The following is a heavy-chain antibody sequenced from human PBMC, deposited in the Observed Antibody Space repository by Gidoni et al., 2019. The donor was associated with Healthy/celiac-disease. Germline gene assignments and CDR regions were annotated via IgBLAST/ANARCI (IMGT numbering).Heavy chain of an antibody. CDR3: AKDRPRGYSSGWRRVDY. CDR2: ISYDGSNK. CDR1: GFTFSSYC. Sequence: QVQLVESGGGVVQPGRSLRLSCAASGFTFSSYCMHWVRQAPGKGLGWVAVISYDGSNKYYADSVKGRFTISRDNSKNTLYLQMNSLRAEDTAVYYCAKDRPRGYSSGWRRVDYWGQGTLVTVSS. V-gene: IGHV3-30*18. D-gene: IGHD6-19*01. J-gene: IGHJ4*02.